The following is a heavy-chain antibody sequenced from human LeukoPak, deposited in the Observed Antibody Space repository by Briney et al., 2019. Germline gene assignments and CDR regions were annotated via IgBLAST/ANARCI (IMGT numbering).Heavy chain of an antibody. CDR1: GGSISSSSYY. J-gene: IGHJ1*01. V-gene: IGHV4-39*01. CDR2: IYYSGST. Sequence: SETLSLTCTVSGGSISSSSYYWGWIRQPPGKGLEWIGSIYYSGSTYYNPSLKSRVTISVDTSKNQFSLKLSSVTAADTAVYYCARLTLYSSGVPHWGQGTLVTVSS. D-gene: IGHD6-19*01. CDR3: ARLTLYSSGVPH.